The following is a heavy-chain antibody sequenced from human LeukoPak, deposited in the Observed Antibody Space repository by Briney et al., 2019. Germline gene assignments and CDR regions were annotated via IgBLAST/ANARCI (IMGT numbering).Heavy chain of an antibody. CDR1: GGSIISSIYH. V-gene: IGHV4-39*01. CDR3: AIYTNAAAGY. Sequence: PSETLSLTCTVSGGSIISSIYHGGGIRQPPGKGLEWIGTIYHTGTTHYNPSLKSRVTISVDTSRNQFSLTLNSMTAADTAVYYCAIYTNAAAGYWGQGALVAVSS. J-gene: IGHJ4*02. D-gene: IGHD2-2*02. CDR2: IYHTGTT.